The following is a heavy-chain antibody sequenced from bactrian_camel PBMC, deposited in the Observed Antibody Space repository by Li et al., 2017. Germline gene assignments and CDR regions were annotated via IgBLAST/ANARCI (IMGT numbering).Heavy chain of an antibody. Sequence: HVQLVESGGGSVQAGGSLRLSCAASGNLYNLNCLGWFRQAPGMEREQVAAFIYTFHRTTRYADSVKGRFTISRDDAKNTMYLQMNNLQPEDTAMYYCVADLLAPISFMATMILLGQAPPQTLASGARGPRSPSP. CDR2: FIYTFHRTT. CDR3: VADLLAPISFMATMILLGQAPPQTLAS. J-gene: IGHJ6*01. CDR1: GNLYNLNC. D-gene: IGHD4*01. V-gene: IGHV3S53*01.